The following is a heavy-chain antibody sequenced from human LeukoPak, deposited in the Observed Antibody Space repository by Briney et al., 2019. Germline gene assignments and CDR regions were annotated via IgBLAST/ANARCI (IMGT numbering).Heavy chain of an antibody. J-gene: IGHJ4*02. D-gene: IGHD3-10*01. CDR2: THSDGTT. Sequence: GGSLRLSCAVSGFTVSINFMNWVRQAPGKGLEWVSVTHSDGTTYFADSVQGRFTISRDNSKNTLYLQMNSLRDEDTAVYYCARPSSLDGSGRYYIDYWGQGTLVTVSS. CDR1: GFTVSINF. V-gene: IGHV3-66*01. CDR3: ARPSSLDGSGRYYIDY.